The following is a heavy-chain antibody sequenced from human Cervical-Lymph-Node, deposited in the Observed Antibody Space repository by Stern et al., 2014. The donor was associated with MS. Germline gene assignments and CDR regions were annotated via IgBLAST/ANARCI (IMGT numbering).Heavy chain of an antibody. V-gene: IGHV3-30*03. CDR2: ISYDGNHK. J-gene: IGHJ4*02. CDR3: ARDYEDTSMLFDH. D-gene: IGHD2-8*01. CDR1: GFTFSSYG. Sequence: VQLVESGGAVVQPGRALRLSCAASGFTFSSYGMHLVRQAPGKGLAGGTVISYDGNHKYYAASVKGRFTISRDNSKNTLHLQMNSVTPDDTAIYYCARDYEDTSMLFDHWGQGTLVTVSS.